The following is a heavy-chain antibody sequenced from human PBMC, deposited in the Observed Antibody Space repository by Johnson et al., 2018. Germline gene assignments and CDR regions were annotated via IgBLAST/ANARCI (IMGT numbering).Heavy chain of an antibody. V-gene: IGHV3-11*01. Sequence: QVQLVQSGGGLVKPGGSLRLSCAASGFTFSDYYMTWVRQAPGKGLEWVSYINSRGTTIYSADSVNGRFTVSRDNAKNSLFLQMNSLRAEDTAVYFCARENSSSWYGGSSMDVWVQGTTVTVSS. J-gene: IGHJ6*02. CDR2: INSRGTTI. D-gene: IGHD6-13*01. CDR3: ARENSSSWYGGSSMDV. CDR1: GFTFSDYY.